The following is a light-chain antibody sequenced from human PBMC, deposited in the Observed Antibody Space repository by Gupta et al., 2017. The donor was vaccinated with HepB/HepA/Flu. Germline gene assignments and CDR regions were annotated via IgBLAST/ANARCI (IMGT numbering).Light chain of an antibody. CDR1: QSISTY. CDR3: QTCSRPPPT. V-gene: IGKV1-39*01. J-gene: IGKJ5*01. Sequence: DIQMTQSPSSLSASVEDRVTITCRASQSISTYLNCYQQKPGTAPNLLIYAASSLQSGVPTMFGGSGSRTVSPSSTIPLKHEFSTTYSHQTCSRPPPTFGQGTQLE. CDR2: AAS.